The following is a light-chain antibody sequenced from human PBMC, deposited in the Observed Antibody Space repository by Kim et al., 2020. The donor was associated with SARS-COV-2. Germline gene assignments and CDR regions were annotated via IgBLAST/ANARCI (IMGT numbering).Light chain of an antibody. Sequence: TVTIGCTRSRGSIASSYVHWYQQRPGSAPSTVIYDDNERPSGVPGRFSGSIDSSSNTASLTISGLRTEDEADYYCQSYDSSKDCVFGGGTQLTVL. V-gene: IGLV6-57*03. J-gene: IGLJ3*02. CDR3: QSYDSSKDCV. CDR1: RGSIASSY. CDR2: DDN.